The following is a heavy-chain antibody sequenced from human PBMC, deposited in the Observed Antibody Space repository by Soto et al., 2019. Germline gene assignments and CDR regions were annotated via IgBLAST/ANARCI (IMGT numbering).Heavy chain of an antibody. CDR3: ARRV. Sequence: EVKVLESGGGLVQPGGSLRLSCATYGFSFSLYPMNWVRQAPGKGLEWVSGISAGGDSTYYADSVKGRFTIFRDNSKNSVYLQMNSLRVEDTAVYYCARRVWGQGTLVTVSS. CDR2: ISAGGDST. CDR1: GFSFSLYP. J-gene: IGHJ4*02. V-gene: IGHV3-23*01.